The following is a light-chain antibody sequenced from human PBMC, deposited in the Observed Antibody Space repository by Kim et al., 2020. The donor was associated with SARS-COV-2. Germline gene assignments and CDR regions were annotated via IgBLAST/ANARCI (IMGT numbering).Light chain of an antibody. CDR2: DAS. CDR1: QSVRSS. J-gene: IGKJ2*01. Sequence: SFSPGGRATPSFQACQSVRSSLAWYPQKPGQAPRLLIYDASNWATGIPARFSGSGSGTDFTLTISSLEPEDFAVYYCQQRSNWPPAFGQGTKLEI. CDR3: QQRSNWPPA. V-gene: IGKV3-11*01.